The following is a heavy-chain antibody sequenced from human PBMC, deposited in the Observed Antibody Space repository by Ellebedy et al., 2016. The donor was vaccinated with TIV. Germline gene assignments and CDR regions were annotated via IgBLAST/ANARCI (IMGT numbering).Heavy chain of an antibody. CDR3: AKRERCISWYYFDY. Sequence: GESLKISCAASGFTFSNYAMGWVRQAPGEGLEWVSTISTGCATYYADSVKGRFTISRDNSKDTVYLQMNSLGGEDTAVYYCAKRERCISWYYFDYWGQGTLVTVSS. V-gene: IGHV3-23*01. D-gene: IGHD1-14*01. J-gene: IGHJ4*02. CDR2: ISTGCAT. CDR1: GFTFSNYA.